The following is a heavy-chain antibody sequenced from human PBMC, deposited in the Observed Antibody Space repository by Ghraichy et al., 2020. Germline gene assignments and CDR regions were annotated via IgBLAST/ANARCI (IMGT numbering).Heavy chain of an antibody. CDR2: IYPGDADT. D-gene: IGHD5-12*01. J-gene: IGHJ4*02. V-gene: IGHV5-51*01. Sequence: GESLNISCKGSGYSFSSYGIGWVRQIPGKGLEWMSIIYPGDADTKYSPSFQGQFTISADKSISTAYLQWSSLKALDTAMYYCARNVGEYCGYDPAILNTFAGSDYWGQGTLVNVSS. CDR3: ARNVGEYCGYDPAILNTFAGSDY. CDR1: GYSFSSYG.